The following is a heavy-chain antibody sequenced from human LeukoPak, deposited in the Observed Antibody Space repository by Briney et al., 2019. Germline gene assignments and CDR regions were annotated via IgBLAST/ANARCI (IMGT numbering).Heavy chain of an antibody. J-gene: IGHJ3*02. CDR1: GFTFSSYG. Sequence: GGSLRLSCAASGFTFSSYGMHWVRQAPGKGLEWVAVISYDGSNKYYADSVKGRFTISRDNSKNTLYLQMNSLRAEDTAVYYCAIVYYYDSSGLGDAFDIWGQGTTVTVSS. CDR2: ISYDGSNK. D-gene: IGHD3-22*01. V-gene: IGHV3-30*03. CDR3: AIVYYYDSSGLGDAFDI.